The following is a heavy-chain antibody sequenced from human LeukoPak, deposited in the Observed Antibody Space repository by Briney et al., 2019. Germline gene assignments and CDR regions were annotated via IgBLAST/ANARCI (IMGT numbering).Heavy chain of an antibody. CDR3: ARDFMVRGVTTPDY. V-gene: IGHV1-2*02. J-gene: IGHJ4*02. CDR1: GYMFNGYY. Sequence: ASVTVSFTASGYMFNGYYLHWVRQAPGQGLEWMGWINPNSGGTNYARKFQGRVSMTRDTSISTAYMEMNILRYDDTAVYYCARDFMVRGVTTPDYWGQGTLVTVSS. D-gene: IGHD3-10*01. CDR2: INPNSGGT.